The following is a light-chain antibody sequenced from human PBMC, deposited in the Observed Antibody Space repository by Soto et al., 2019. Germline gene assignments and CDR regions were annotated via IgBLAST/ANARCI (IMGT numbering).Light chain of an antibody. Sequence: QSVLTQPPSVSGAPGQRVTISCTGSRSNIGAGYDVHWYQQLPGTAPKVLIYGNNHRPSGVPDRFSASKSGTSASLAITGLQAEDEADYYCQSYDSNFWVFGGGTTVTVL. V-gene: IGLV1-40*01. CDR1: RSNIGAGYD. CDR3: QSYDSNFWV. J-gene: IGLJ3*02. CDR2: GNN.